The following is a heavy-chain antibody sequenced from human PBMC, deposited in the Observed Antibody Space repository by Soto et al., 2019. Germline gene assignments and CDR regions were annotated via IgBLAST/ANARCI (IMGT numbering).Heavy chain of an antibody. D-gene: IGHD3-22*01. J-gene: IGHJ4*02. Sequence: QLQLQESGPGLVKPSETLSLTCTVSGGSITSNSYYWGWIRQPPGRGLEWLGSIYYSGPFYHNPSLKSRVTRSMGTSKNQFSLKLSSVTAADTAVYHCARRLYDRSGYYYFDYWGQGTLVTVSS. CDR1: GGSITSNSYY. CDR3: ARRLYDRSGYYYFDY. V-gene: IGHV4-39*01. CDR2: IYYSGPF.